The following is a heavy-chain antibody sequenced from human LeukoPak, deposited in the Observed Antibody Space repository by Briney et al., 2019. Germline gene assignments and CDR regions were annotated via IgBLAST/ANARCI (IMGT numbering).Heavy chain of an antibody. CDR2: MNPNSGKT. CDR3: ARLDQYYYYYMDV. V-gene: IGHV1-8*01. J-gene: IGHJ6*03. CDR1: GYTLTSYD. Sequence: ASVNVSCKASGYTLTSYDIDWVRQATGQGHEWMGWMNPNSGKTGYAQKFQGRVTMTRNTSISTAYMGLSSLRAEDTAVYYCARLDQYYYYYMDVWGKGTTVTVSS.